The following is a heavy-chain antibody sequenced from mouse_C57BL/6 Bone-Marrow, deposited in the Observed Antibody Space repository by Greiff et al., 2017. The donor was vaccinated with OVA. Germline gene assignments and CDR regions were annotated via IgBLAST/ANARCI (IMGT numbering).Heavy chain of an antibody. V-gene: IGHV2-4*01. J-gene: IGHJ4*01. D-gene: IGHD1-1*01. CDR2: IWSGGST. Sequence: QVQLQQSGPGLVQPSQSLSITCTVSGFSLTSYGVHWVRQPPGTGLEWLGVIWSGGSTDYNAAFISRLSISKDNSKSQVFFKMNSLQADDTAIYYCAKNFWYYGSSPYYYAMDYWGQGTSVTVSS. CDR3: AKNFWYYGSSPYYYAMDY. CDR1: GFSLTSYG.